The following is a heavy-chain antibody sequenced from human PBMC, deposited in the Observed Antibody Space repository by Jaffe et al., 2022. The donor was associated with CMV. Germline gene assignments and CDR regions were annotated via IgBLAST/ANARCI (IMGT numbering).Heavy chain of an antibody. CDR2: IIPIFGTA. Sequence: QVQLVQSGAEVKKPGSSVKVSCKASGGTFSSYAISWVRQAPGQGLEWMGGIIPIFGTANYAQKFQGRVTITADESTSTAYMELSSLRSEDTAVYYCARDVGVGATHRTTVWFDPWGQGTLVTVSS. CDR1: GGTFSSYA. J-gene: IGHJ5*02. D-gene: IGHD1-26*01. V-gene: IGHV1-69*01. CDR3: ARDVGVGATHRTTVWFDP.